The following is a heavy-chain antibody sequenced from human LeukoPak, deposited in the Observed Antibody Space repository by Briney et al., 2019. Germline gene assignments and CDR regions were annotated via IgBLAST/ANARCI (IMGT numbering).Heavy chain of an antibody. V-gene: IGHV3-23*01. CDR3: AKDRGLTTVTTVPEDY. D-gene: IGHD4-17*01. J-gene: IGHJ4*02. CDR2: ISGSGGST. CDR1: GFTFSSYA. Sequence: GSLRLSCAASGFTFSSYAMSWVRQAPGKGLEWVSAISGSGGSTYYADSVKGRFTISRDNSKNTLYLQMNSLRAEDTAVYYCAKDRGLTTVTTVPEDYWGQGTLVTVSS.